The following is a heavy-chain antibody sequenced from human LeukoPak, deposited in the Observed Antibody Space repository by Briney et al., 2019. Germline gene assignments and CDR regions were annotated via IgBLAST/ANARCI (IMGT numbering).Heavy chain of an antibody. J-gene: IGHJ4*02. Sequence: GRSLRLSCAASGFTFSSYAMHWVRQAPGKGLEWVAVISYDGSNKYYADSVKGRFTISRDNSKNTLYLQMNSLRAEDTAVYYCARDPDPQGNLDFWGQGTHVIVSS. CDR3: ARDPDPQGNLDF. CDR2: ISYDGSNK. D-gene: IGHD1-14*01. CDR1: GFTFSSYA. V-gene: IGHV3-30*04.